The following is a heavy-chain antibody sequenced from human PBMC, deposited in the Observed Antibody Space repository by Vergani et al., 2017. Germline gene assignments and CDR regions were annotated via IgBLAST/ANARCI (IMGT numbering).Heavy chain of an antibody. Sequence: EVQLVESGGGLVQPGGSLRLSCAASGFTFSSYDMHWVRHATGKGLEWVSAIGTAGDTYYPGSVKGRFTISRENAKNSLYLQMNSLRAGDTAIYYCARAVSTTVGDPPVYWGQGTLVTVSS. D-gene: IGHD4-23*01. V-gene: IGHV3-13*01. CDR3: ARAVSTTVGDPPVY. CDR1: GFTFSSYD. J-gene: IGHJ4*02. CDR2: IGTAGDT.